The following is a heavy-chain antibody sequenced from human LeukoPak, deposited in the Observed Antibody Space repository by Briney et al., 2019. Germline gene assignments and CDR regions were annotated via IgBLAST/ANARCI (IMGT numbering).Heavy chain of an antibody. CDR3: VSSYCSGGSCYSASGY. V-gene: IGHV3-23*01. J-gene: IGHJ4*02. CDR1: GFTFSSYA. CDR2: ITSTGGDT. Sequence: PGGSLRLSCAASGFTFSSYAMSWVRQAPGKGLEWVSAITSTGGDTYHADSVKGRFTISRDNAKNTLYLQMNSLRAEDTAVYYCVSSYCSGGSCYSASGYWGQGTLVTVSS. D-gene: IGHD2-15*01.